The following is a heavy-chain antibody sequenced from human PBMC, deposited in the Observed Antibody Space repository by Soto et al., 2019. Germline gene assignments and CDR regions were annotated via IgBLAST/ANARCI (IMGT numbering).Heavy chain of an antibody. CDR1: GFTFSSYG. V-gene: IGHV3-33*01. J-gene: IGHJ5*02. CDR2: IWYDGSNK. D-gene: IGHD3-9*01. CDR3: ARGGNDILTGYFSTPLDDNWFDP. Sequence: LRLSCAASGFTFSSYGMHWVRQAPGKGLEWVAVIWYDGSNKYYADSVKGRFTISRDNSKNTLYLQMNSLRAEDTAVYYCARGGNDILTGYFSTPLDDNWFDPWGQGTLVTVSS.